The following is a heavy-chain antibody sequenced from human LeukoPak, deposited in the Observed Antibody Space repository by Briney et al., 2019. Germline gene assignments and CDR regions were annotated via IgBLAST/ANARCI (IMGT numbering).Heavy chain of an antibody. V-gene: IGHV3-23*01. CDR3: AKSGVWGGSFHY. Sequence: PGGSLRLSCAASGFTFSNYAMSWVRQAPGKGLEWVSGISNKGIGTYYADSVKGRFTISRDISEKTLSLQMSSLRVEDTAVYYCAKSGVWGGSFHYWGQGTPVIVSS. CDR1: GFTFSNYA. J-gene: IGHJ4*02. CDR2: ISNKGIGT. D-gene: IGHD7-27*01.